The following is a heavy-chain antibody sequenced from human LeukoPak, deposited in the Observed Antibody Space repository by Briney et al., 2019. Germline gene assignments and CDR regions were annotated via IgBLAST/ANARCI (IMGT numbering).Heavy chain of an antibody. CDR1: GGSISSYY. D-gene: IGHD5-18*01. CDR3: ARHPERYSYFDY. Sequence: PSETLSLTCTVSGGSISSYYWSWIRQPPGKGLEWIGYIYNSGSTNYNHSLKSRVTMSVDTSKNQFSLRLSSVTAADTAVYSCARHPERYSYFDYWGQGTLVTVSS. V-gene: IGHV4-59*08. CDR2: IYNSGST. J-gene: IGHJ4*02.